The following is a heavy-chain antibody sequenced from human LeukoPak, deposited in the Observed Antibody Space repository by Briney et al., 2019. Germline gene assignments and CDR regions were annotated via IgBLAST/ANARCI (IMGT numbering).Heavy chain of an antibody. J-gene: IGHJ4*02. D-gene: IGHD3-22*01. CDR2: ISYHGSNK. V-gene: IGHV3-30*18. Sequence: GGSLRLSCAASGFTFSSYGMHWVRQAPGKGLEWVAVISYHGSNKYYADSVKGRFTISRDNSKNTLYLQMNSLRAEDTAVYYCAKAGEFYGSGYYRRTKEYFSYFDYWGQGTLVTVSS. CDR1: GFTFSSYG. CDR3: AKAGEFYGSGYYRRTKEYFSYFDY.